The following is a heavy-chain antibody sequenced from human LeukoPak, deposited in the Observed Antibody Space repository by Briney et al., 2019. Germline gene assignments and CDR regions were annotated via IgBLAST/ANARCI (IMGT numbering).Heavy chain of an antibody. CDR1: GFSFSSYS. V-gene: IGHV3-30*04. Sequence: GGSLRLSCAASGFSFSSYSMHWVRQAPGKGLEWVAIISDDGSYKSYADSVKGRFTISRDYSYNTLYLQMKSLRTDDTAVYYCARDVTSGPAAMRTINWFDPWGQGTLVTVSS. D-gene: IGHD2-2*01. J-gene: IGHJ5*02. CDR2: ISDDGSYK. CDR3: ARDVTSGPAAMRTINWFDP.